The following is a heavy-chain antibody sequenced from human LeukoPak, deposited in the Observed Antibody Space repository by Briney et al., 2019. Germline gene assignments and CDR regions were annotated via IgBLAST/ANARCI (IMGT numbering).Heavy chain of an antibody. V-gene: IGHV3-7*01. CDR2: IRQDGSEK. D-gene: IGHD5-18*01. J-gene: IGHJ3*02. Sequence: GGSLRLSCAGSGFTFSNYGMHWVRQAPGKGPEWVANIRQDGSEKYYVDSVKGRFTISRDNAKNSLYLQMNSLRAEDTAVYYCARSRVQLWFAAFDIWGQGTMVTVSS. CDR3: ARSRVQLWFAAFDI. CDR1: GFTFSNYG.